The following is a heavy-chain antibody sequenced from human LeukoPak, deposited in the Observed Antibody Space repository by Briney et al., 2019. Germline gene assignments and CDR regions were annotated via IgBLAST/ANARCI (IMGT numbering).Heavy chain of an antibody. D-gene: IGHD3-22*01. V-gene: IGHV3-9*01. Sequence: PGGSLRLSCAASGFTFDDYAMHWVRQAPGKGLEWVSGNSWNSGSIGYADSVKGRFTISRDNAKNSLYLQMNSLRAEDTALYYCAKDSYDSSGFLNYWGQGTLVTVSS. CDR3: AKDSYDSSGFLNY. CDR2: NSWNSGSI. J-gene: IGHJ4*02. CDR1: GFTFDDYA.